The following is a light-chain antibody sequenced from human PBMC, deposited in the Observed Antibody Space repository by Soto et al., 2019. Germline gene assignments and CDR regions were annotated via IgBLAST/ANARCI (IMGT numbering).Light chain of an antibody. Sequence: DIQMTQSPSSVSASVGDRVTITCRASQGISSWLAWYQQKPGKAPNLLIYAASSLHSGVPSRFSGSGSGTEFTLTINRLQSEDFAVYYCQQYNNWPWTFGQGTKVDI. CDR1: QGISSW. J-gene: IGKJ1*01. CDR3: QQYNNWPWT. CDR2: AAS. V-gene: IGKV1-12*01.